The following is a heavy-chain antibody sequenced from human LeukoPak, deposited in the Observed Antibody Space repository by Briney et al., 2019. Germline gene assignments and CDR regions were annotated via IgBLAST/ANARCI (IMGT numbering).Heavy chain of an antibody. Sequence: PSETLSLTCTVSGGSISSSSYYWGWIRQPPGKGLEWIGSIYYSGSTYYNPSFKSRVTISVDTSKNQFSLKLSSVTAADTAVYYCARCNYYGMDVWGQGTTVTVSS. V-gene: IGHV4-39*01. J-gene: IGHJ6*02. CDR1: GGSISSSSYY. CDR3: ARCNYYGMDV. CDR2: IYYSGST.